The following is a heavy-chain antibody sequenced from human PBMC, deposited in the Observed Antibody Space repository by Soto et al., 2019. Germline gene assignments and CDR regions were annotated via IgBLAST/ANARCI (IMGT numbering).Heavy chain of an antibody. CDR1: GFTFSSYW. D-gene: IGHD1-1*01. CDR3: ARPRTIAWKEEEWFDP. CDR2: INSDGSST. J-gene: IGHJ5*02. V-gene: IGHV3-74*01. Sequence: EVQLVESGGGLVQPGGSLRLSCAASGFTFSSYWMHWVRQAPGKGLVWVSRINSDGSSTSYADSVKGRFTISRDNAKNTLYLQMNSLSAEDRAVYYCARPRTIAWKEEEWFDPWGQGTLVTVSS.